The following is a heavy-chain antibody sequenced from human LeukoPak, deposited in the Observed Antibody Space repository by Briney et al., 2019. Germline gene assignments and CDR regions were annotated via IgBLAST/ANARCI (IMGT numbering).Heavy chain of an antibody. CDR3: ARGTGYSSSFVENYFDY. J-gene: IGHJ4*02. D-gene: IGHD6-13*01. V-gene: IGHV3-30*19. CDR1: GFSFSGYG. Sequence: PGWSLRLSCAAPGFSFSGYGMHWVRQAPGKGLEWVAYIQHDGSNQQYADSVKGRFSISRDTSKNTLYLQMNSLRAEDTAVYYCARGTGYSSSFVENYFDYWGQGTLVTVSS. CDR2: IQHDGSNQ.